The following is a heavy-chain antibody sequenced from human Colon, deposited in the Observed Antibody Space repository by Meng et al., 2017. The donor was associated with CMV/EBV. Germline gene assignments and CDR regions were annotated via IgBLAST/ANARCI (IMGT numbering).Heavy chain of an antibody. J-gene: IGHJ6*02. V-gene: IGHV5-51*01. CDR1: GYTFTNYW. CDR3: ASPTADFYYYGVDV. Sequence: GESLKISCQGSGYTFTNYWIGWVRQMPGKGLEWMGIIYPGDSETRYSPSFQGQVNISVDKSTTTAYLQWSSLMASDTAIYYCASPTADFYYYGVDVWGQGTTVTVSS. CDR2: IYPGDSET.